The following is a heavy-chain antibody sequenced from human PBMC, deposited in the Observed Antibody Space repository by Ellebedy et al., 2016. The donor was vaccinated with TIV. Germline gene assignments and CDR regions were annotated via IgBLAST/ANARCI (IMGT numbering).Heavy chain of an antibody. J-gene: IGHJ6*03. D-gene: IGHD3-9*01. CDR2: AYHSGST. V-gene: IGHV4-59*01. CDR1: GGSIRPYY. Sequence: SETLSLTCTVSGGSIRPYYWTWIRQPPGKGLEWIGYAYHSGSTDYNPSLESRVTISVDTSKNQISLRLTSVTAADTAVYYCARVGTELVTVEEYYYYMDVWGKGTTVTVSS. CDR3: ARVGTELVTVEEYYYYMDV.